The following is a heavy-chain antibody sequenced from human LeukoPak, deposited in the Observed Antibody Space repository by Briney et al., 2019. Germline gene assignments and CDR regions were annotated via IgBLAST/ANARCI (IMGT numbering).Heavy chain of an antibody. CDR1: GGSISNYY. Sequence: SETLSLTCTVSGGSISNYYWSWIRQPPGKGLEWIGYIYYSGSTNYNPSLKSRVTISVDTSKNQFSLKLNSVTAADTAVYYCARRAYGSGSFNRYYFDYWGQGTLVAASS. CDR2: IYYSGST. CDR3: ARRAYGSGSFNRYYFDY. V-gene: IGHV4-59*08. D-gene: IGHD3-10*01. J-gene: IGHJ4*02.